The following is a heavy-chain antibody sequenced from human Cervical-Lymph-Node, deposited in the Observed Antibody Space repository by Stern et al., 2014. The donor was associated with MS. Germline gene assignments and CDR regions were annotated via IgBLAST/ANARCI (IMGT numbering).Heavy chain of an antibody. Sequence: VQLVQSGAEVKKPGPSVKVACQASGDSFSNFDISWVRQAPGKGLEWLGGITPLFGTANYAQRFQGRVTFNADVSTEPVYMYISSLRSDDTAVYYCTRHQGGIAAFWGQGTLVTVSS. CDR2: ITPLFGTA. CDR1: GDSFSNFD. V-gene: IGHV1-69*01. J-gene: IGHJ4*02. D-gene: IGHD6-13*01. CDR3: TRHQGGIAAF.